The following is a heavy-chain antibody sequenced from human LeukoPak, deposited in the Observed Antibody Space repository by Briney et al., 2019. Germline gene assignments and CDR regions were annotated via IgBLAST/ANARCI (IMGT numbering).Heavy chain of an antibody. D-gene: IGHD3-22*01. CDR3: AGAMMSDAFDI. V-gene: IGHV4-34*01. CDR2: INHSGST. J-gene: IGHJ3*02. CDR1: GGSFSGYY. Sequence: SETLSLTCAVYGGSFSGYYWSWIRQPPGKGLEWIGEINHSGSTNYNPSLKSRVTISVDTSKNQFSLKLSSVTAADTAVYYCAGAMMSDAFDIWGQGTMVTVSS.